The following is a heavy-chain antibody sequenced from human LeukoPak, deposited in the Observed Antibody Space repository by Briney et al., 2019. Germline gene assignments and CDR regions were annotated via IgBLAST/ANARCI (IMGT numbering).Heavy chain of an antibody. V-gene: IGHV4-30-2*01. Sequence: PSQTLSLTCAVSGGSISSGGYSWRWIRQPPGKGLEWIGYIYHSGSTYYNPSLKSRVTISVDRSKNQFSLKLSSVTAADTAVYYCARAGPYGSGSLTPDYWGQGTLVTVSS. CDR3: ARAGPYGSGSLTPDY. CDR1: GGSISSGGYS. D-gene: IGHD3-10*01. CDR2: IYHSGST. J-gene: IGHJ4*02.